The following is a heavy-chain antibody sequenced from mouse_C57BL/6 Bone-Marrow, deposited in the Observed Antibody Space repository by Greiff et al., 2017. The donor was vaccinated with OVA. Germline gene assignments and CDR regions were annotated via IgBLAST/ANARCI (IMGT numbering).Heavy chain of an antibody. Sequence: VQLQQSGPELVKPGASVKISCKASGYTFTDYYMNWVKQSHGKSLEWIGDINPNNGGTSYNQKFKGKATLTVDKSSSTAYMELRSLTSEDSAVYDCARFGYYGSSPFDYWGQGTTLTVSS. V-gene: IGHV1-26*01. D-gene: IGHD1-1*01. CDR1: GYTFTDYY. CDR3: ARFGYYGSSPFDY. J-gene: IGHJ2*01. CDR2: INPNNGGT.